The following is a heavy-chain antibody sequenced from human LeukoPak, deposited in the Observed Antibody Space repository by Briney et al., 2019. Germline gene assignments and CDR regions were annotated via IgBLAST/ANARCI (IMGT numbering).Heavy chain of an antibody. V-gene: IGHV1-69*05. D-gene: IGHD2-2*01. CDR3: ARGCSSTSCYGNRGDWFDP. CDR2: IIPIFGTA. CDR1: GGTFSSYA. J-gene: IGHJ5*02. Sequence: SVKVSCKASGGTFSSYAISWVRQAPGQGLEWMGGIIPIFGTANYAQKFQGRVTMTTDTSTSTAYMELRSLRSDDTAVYYCARGCSSTSCYGNRGDWFDPWGQGTLVTVSS.